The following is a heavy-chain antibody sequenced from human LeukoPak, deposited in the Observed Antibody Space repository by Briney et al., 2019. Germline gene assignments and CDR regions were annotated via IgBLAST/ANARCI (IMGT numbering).Heavy chain of an antibody. Sequence: GGSPRISCAASGLTFSAFAMHWVRQAPGKGLEWVAVLSYDGKKKYYADSVKGRFTISRDNPKSTLYLQMSSLTPEDTAVYFCARDADYFDSSGYYRALDFWGQGTLVTVSS. CDR1: GLTFSAFA. CDR2: LSYDGKKK. V-gene: IGHV3-30*04. J-gene: IGHJ4*02. D-gene: IGHD3-22*01. CDR3: ARDADYFDSSGYYRALDF.